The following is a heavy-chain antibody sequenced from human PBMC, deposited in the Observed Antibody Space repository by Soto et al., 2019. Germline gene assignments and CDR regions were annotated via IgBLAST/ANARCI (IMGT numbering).Heavy chain of an antibody. CDR2: IDWDNDK. V-gene: IGHV2-70*04. CDR1: GFSLSNSGMR. CDR3: TKTGTDGSWFDP. Sequence: ESGPTLVNPTQPLTLTCTFSGFSLSNSGMRVSWIRQPPGKALEWLARIDWDNDKFYKTSLRTRLTISKDTSRNQVVLTMTNMDPLDTATYYCTKTGTDGSWFDPWGQGTLVTVS. J-gene: IGHJ5*02. D-gene: IGHD1-1*01.